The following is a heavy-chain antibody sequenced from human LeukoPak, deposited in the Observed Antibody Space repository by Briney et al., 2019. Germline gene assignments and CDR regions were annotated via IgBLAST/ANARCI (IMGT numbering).Heavy chain of an antibody. CDR2: ISYDGSNK. CDR1: GFTFSSYA. J-gene: IGHJ3*02. CDR3: ARDRGITLDDAFDI. V-gene: IGHV3-30*04. Sequence: PGRSLRLSCAASGFTFSSYAMHWVRQAPGKGLEWAAVISYDGSNKYYADSVKGRFTISRDNSKNTLYLQMNSLRAEDTAVYYCARDRGITLDDAFDIWGQGTMVTVSS. D-gene: IGHD3-16*01.